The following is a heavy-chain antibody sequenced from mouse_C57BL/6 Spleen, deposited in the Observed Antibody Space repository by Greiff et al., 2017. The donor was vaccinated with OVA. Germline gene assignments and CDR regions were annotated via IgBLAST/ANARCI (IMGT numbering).Heavy chain of an antibody. CDR2: IYPGSGST. V-gene: IGHV1-55*01. CDR1: GYTFTSYW. D-gene: IGHD1-1*01. Sequence: QVQLQQPGAELVKPGASVKMSCKASGYTFTSYWITWVKQRPGQGLEWIGDIYPGSGSTNYNEKFKSKATLTVDKSSSTAYMQLSSLTSEDSAFYYFASEDYYSTSPLGYFAFWGTGTPVTVSS. J-gene: IGHJ1*03. CDR3: ASEDYYSTSPLGYFAF.